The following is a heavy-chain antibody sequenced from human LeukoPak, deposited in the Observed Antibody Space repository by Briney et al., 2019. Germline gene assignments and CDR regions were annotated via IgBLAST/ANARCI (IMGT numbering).Heavy chain of an antibody. CDR1: GFTFTNAW. V-gene: IGHV3-15*01. CDR2: IKSKIDGGTT. J-gene: IGHJ4*02. D-gene: IGHD6-13*01. Sequence: GGSLRLSCAASGFTFTNAWMSWVRQAPGKGLEWVGRIKSKIDGGTTDYAAPVKGRFTISRDDSKNTLYLQMNSLKTEDTAVYYCSTIAAAGYFDYRGQGTLVTVSS. CDR3: STIAAAGYFDY.